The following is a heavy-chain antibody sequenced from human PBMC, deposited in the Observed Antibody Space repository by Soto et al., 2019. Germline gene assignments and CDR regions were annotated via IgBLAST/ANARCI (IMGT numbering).Heavy chain of an antibody. D-gene: IGHD3-16*01. Sequence: EEQLVESGGDLVQPGGSERLSCAASGFTVSNNYMSWVRQAPGKGLEWVSLIYSGGSTYYADSVKGRFTISRDSSKNTLYLQMNSLRAEDTAIYYCAAYSHKGYWGQGTLVTVSS. CDR3: AAYSHKGY. V-gene: IGHV3-66*01. CDR1: GFTVSNNY. CDR2: IYSGGST. J-gene: IGHJ4*02.